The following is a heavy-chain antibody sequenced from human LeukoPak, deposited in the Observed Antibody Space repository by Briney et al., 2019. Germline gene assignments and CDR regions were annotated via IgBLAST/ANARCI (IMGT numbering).Heavy chain of an antibody. CDR2: IYSSGST. D-gene: IGHD6-19*01. CDR3: ARPLYSSGWDAFDI. V-gene: IGHV4-59*01. Sequence: SETLSLTCTVSGGSISSYYWSWIRQPPGKGLEWIGYIYSSGSTNYNPSLRSRFTISVDTSKNQFSLKLSSVTAADTAVYYCARPLYSSGWDAFDIWGQGTVVTVS. J-gene: IGHJ3*02. CDR1: GGSISSYY.